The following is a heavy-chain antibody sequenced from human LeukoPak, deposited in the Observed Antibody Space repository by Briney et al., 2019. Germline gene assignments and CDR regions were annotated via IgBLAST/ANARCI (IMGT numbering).Heavy chain of an antibody. V-gene: IGHV1-69*05. CDR1: GGTFSSYA. CDR3: ASIVGATQGPGSFDY. D-gene: IGHD1-26*01. Sequence: SVKVSCKASGGTFSSYAISWVRQAPGQGLEWMGGIIPIFGTANYAQKFQGRVTITTDESTSTAYMELSSLRSEDTAVYYCASIVGATQGPGSFDYWGQGTLVTVSS. J-gene: IGHJ4*02. CDR2: IIPIFGTA.